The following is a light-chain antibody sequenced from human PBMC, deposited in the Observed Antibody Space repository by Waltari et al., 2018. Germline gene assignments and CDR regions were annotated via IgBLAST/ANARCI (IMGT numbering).Light chain of an antibody. V-gene: IGKV4-1*01. CDR2: WAS. J-gene: IGKJ5*01. CDR3: QQYYNTPIT. Sequence: DIVMTQSPDSLAVSLGERATINCKSSQSVLYSSKNKNYLAWYQQKPGQPPKLLIYWASTRESGVPDRFSGSGSGTDFTLTISSLQAEDVAVYYCQQYYNTPITFGQGTRLEIK. CDR1: QSVLYSSKNKNY.